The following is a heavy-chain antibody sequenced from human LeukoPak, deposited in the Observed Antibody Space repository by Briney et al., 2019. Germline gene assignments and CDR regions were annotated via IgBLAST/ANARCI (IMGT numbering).Heavy chain of an antibody. CDR1: GFTFSSYS. CDR2: ISSSTIYI. Sequence: GGSLRLSCAVSGFTFSSYSMNWVRQAPGKGLEWVSSISSSTIYIYYADSLKGRFTISRDNAKNSLYLQMNSLRAEDTAVYYCARGPPYFDYWGQGTLVTVSS. V-gene: IGHV3-21*01. CDR3: ARGPPYFDY. J-gene: IGHJ4*02.